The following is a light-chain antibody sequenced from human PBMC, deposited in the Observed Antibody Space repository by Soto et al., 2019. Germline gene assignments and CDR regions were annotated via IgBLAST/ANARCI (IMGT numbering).Light chain of an antibody. CDR1: QNINYY. J-gene: IGKJ1*01. V-gene: IGKV1-5*03. CDR2: MAS. Sequence: DIQMTQSPSTLSASVGDRVTITCRASQNINYYLAWYQQKPGKAPKLLIYMASSLETEVPARFSGSGSGTEFTLSISGLQPDDFATYYCQHHDAYSPSWPFGQGTKVEI. CDR3: QHHDAYSPSWP.